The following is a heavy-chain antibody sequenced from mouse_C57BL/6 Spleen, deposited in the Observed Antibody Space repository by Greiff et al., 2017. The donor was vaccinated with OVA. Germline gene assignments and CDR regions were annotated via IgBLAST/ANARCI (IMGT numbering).Heavy chain of an antibody. CDR3: ARQLRREAMDY. CDR2: ISSGSSTI. Sequence: EVKLVESGGGLVKPGGSLKLSCAASGFTFSDYGMHWVRQAPEKGLEWVAYISSGSSTIYYADTVKGRFTICRDNAKNNLFLQMTSLRSEDTAMYYCARQLRREAMDYWGQGTSVTVSS. V-gene: IGHV5-17*01. CDR1: GFTFSDYG. J-gene: IGHJ4*01. D-gene: IGHD3-2*02.